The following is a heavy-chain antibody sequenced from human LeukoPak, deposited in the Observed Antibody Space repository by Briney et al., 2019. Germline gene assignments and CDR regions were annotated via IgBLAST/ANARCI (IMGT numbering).Heavy chain of an antibody. CDR1: GYSFTSYW. CDR3: RRRDRSGSNINY. V-gene: IGHV5-51*01. Sequence: GESLKISCKGAGYSFTSYWIGWVRQMAGKGLEWMGIIYPGDCDTKYSPSFQGQVTISADKFINTAFLQWSSLKAADTAMYYGRRRDRSGSNINYWGQGTLVTVYS. D-gene: IGHD3-22*01. J-gene: IGHJ4*02. CDR2: IYPGDCDT.